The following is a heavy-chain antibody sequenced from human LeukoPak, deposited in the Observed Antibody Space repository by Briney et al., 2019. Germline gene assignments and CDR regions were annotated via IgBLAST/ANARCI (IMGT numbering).Heavy chain of an antibody. J-gene: IGHJ6*03. V-gene: IGHV4-4*07. CDR3: ARDRDLYYYYYYMDV. CDR2: IYTSGST. CDR1: VGSISSYY. Sequence: SETLSLTCTVSVGSISSYYWSWIRQPAGKGLEWIGRIYTSGSTNYNPSLKSRVTMSVDTSKNQFSLKLSSVTAADTAVYYCARDRDLYYYYYYMDVWGKGTTVTVSS.